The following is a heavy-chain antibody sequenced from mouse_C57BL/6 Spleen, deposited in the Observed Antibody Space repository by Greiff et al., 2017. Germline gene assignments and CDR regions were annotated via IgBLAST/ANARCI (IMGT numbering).Heavy chain of an antibody. V-gene: IGHV1-54*01. CDR2: INPGSGGT. CDR1: GYAFTNYL. J-gene: IGHJ2*01. Sequence: QVQLQQSGAELVRPGTSVKVSCKASGYAFTNYLIEWVKQRPRQGLEWIGVINPGSGGTNYNEKFKGKATLTADKSSSTAYMQLSSLTSEDSAVYFCARKGTTVVYFDYWGQGTTLTVSS. CDR3: ARKGTTVVYFDY. D-gene: IGHD1-1*01.